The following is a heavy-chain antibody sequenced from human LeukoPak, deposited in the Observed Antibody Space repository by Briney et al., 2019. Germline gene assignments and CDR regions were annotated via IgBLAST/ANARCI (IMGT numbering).Heavy chain of an antibody. CDR2: INAGNGNT. D-gene: IGHD1-7*01. V-gene: IGHV1-3*01. CDR1: GYTFTSYA. J-gene: IGHJ4*02. Sequence: ASVKVSCKASGYTFTSYAMHWVRQAPGQRLEWMGWINAGNGNTKYXQXFQGRVXITRDTSASTAYMELSSLRSEDTAVYYCARRNWNYAIDYWGQGTLVTVSS. CDR3: ARRNWNYAIDY.